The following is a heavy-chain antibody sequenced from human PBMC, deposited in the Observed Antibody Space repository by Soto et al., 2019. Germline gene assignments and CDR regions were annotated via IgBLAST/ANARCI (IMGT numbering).Heavy chain of an antibody. D-gene: IGHD2-2*02. Sequence: GGSLRLSCAASGFTFSSYGMHWVRQAPGKGLEWVAVISYDGSNKYYADSVKGRFTISRDNSKNTLYLQMNSLRAEDTAVYYCAKDSMPDIVVVPAAIPGYYYGMDVWGQGTTVTVYS. V-gene: IGHV3-30*18. CDR2: ISYDGSNK. CDR3: AKDSMPDIVVVPAAIPGYYYGMDV. CDR1: GFTFSSYG. J-gene: IGHJ6*02.